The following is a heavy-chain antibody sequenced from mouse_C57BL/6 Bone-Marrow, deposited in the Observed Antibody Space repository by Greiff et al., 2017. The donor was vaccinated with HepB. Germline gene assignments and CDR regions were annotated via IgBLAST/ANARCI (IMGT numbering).Heavy chain of an antibody. Sequence: VQLQQSGPELVKPGASVKISCKASGYSFTGYFMNWVMQSHGKSLEWIGRINPYNGDTFYNQKFKGKATLTVDKSSSTAHMELRSLTSEDSAVYYCARKDDYAWFAYWGQGTLVTVSA. CDR1: GYSFTGYF. CDR3: ARKDDYAWFAY. J-gene: IGHJ3*01. CDR2: INPYNGDT. V-gene: IGHV1-20*01. D-gene: IGHD2-4*01.